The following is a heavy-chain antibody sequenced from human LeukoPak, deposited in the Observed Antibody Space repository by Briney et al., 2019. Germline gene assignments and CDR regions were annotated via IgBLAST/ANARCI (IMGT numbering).Heavy chain of an antibody. J-gene: IGHJ5*02. CDR1: GGSFSGYY. CDR3: PRGLRFWYIWFDP. V-gene: IGHV4-34*01. D-gene: IGHD3-3*01. Sequence: KPSETLSLTCAVSGGSFSGYYWSWIRQPPGKGLEWIGEINHSGSTNYNPSLKSRVTISVDTSKNQFSLKLSSVTAADTAVYYCPRGLRFWYIWFDPWGQGTLVTVSS. CDR2: INHSGST.